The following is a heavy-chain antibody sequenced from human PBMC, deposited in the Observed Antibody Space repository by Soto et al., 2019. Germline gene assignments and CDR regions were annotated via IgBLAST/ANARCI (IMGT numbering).Heavy chain of an antibody. Sequence: EVQLAESGGGLVQPGGSLRLSCAASGFTFSDHYMDWVRQAPGKGLEWVGRSRDKVHSHTTEYAASVKGRFTISRGDSENSLYLQMNSLKTEDTAVYYCASGVVSTGYCDYWGQGTLVTVPS. J-gene: IGHJ4*02. CDR3: ASGVVSTGYCDY. V-gene: IGHV3-72*01. CDR1: GFTFSDHY. D-gene: IGHD5-12*01. CDR2: SRDKVHSHTT.